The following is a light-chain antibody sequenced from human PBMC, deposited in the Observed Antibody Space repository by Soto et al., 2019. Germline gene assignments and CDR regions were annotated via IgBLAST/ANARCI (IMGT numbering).Light chain of an antibody. CDR3: QQYGSSPPIT. V-gene: IGKV3-20*01. CDR2: SAS. CDR1: PSVTNY. J-gene: IGKJ5*01. Sequence: EIVLTQSPATLSLSPGERATLSCRASPSVTNYLAWYQQKPGQAPRLLIYSASNRATGIPVRFTGSGSGTDFTLTISRLEPEDFAVYYCQQYGSSPPITFGQGTRLEI.